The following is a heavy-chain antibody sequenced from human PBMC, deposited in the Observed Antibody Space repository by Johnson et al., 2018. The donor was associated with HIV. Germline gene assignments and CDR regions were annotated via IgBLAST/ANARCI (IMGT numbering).Heavy chain of an antibody. CDR1: GFAFSSYG. Sequence: QEQLVESGGGVVQPGGSLRLSCVSSGFAFSSYGMHWVRQAPGKGLEWVAFIRDDGSNKYYADSVKGRFTISRDNSKNSLYLQMNSLRAEDTAVYYCAIMSAPEDADAFDFWGQGTMVTVSS. J-gene: IGHJ3*01. CDR2: IRDDGSNK. V-gene: IGHV3-30*02. CDR3: AIMSAPEDADAFDF. D-gene: IGHD1-14*01.